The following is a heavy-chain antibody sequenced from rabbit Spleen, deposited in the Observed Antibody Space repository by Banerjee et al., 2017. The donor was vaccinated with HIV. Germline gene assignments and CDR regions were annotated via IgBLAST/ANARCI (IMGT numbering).Heavy chain of an antibody. V-gene: IGHV1S47*01. J-gene: IGHJ4*01. CDR2: IDPLFGNT. Sequence: QEQLEESGGGQVQPGESLKLSCKASGFDFSSYGMSWVRQAPGKGLEWIGYIDPLFGNTYYASWVNGRFTISSHNAQNTLYLQLNSLTAADTATYFCVRDRANIGGDYGPYYFDLWGPGTLVTV. CDR3: VRDRANIGGDYGPYYFDL. D-gene: IGHD2-1*01. CDR1: GFDFSSYG.